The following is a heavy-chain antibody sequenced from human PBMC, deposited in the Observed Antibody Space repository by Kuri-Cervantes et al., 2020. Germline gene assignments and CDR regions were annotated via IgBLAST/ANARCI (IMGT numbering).Heavy chain of an antibody. Sequence: GGSLRLSCAASGFTFSSYWMSWVRQAPGKGLEWVAVIWYDGSNKYYADSGKGRFTISRDNSKNTLYLQMNSLRAEDTAVYYCARDLSSSAGCDYWGQGTLVTVSS. J-gene: IGHJ4*02. V-gene: IGHV3-33*08. CDR1: GFTFSSYW. CDR2: IWYDGSNK. D-gene: IGHD2/OR15-2a*01. CDR3: ARDLSSSAGCDY.